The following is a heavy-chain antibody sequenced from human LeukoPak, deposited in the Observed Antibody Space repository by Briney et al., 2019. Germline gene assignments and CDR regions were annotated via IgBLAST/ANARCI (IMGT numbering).Heavy chain of an antibody. V-gene: IGHV3-74*01. J-gene: IGHJ3*02. D-gene: IGHD3-9*01. CDR3: ARGAYFHASDM. CDR2: IDSDGSDT. CDR1: GFTFSSYG. Sequence: GGSLRLSCAASGFTFSSYGMHWLRLARGKGLEWVSRIDSDGSDTIYADSVKGRFTTSGDNAKDTLYLQMNSLRAEDTAVYYCARGAYFHASDMWGQGTMVTVSS.